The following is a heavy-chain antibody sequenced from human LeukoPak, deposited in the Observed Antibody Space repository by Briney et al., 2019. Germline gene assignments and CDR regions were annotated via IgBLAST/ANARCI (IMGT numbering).Heavy chain of an antibody. J-gene: IGHJ6*02. V-gene: IGHV4-59*11. CDR2: IYYSGST. Sequence: PSETLSLTCTVSGGSLTYHYWTWIRQPPGKGLEWIGYIYYSGSTNYNPSLKSRVTISVDTSKNQFSLKLSSVTAADTAVYYCARDRGYGMDVWGQGTTVTVSS. CDR1: GGSLTYHY. CDR3: ARDRGYGMDV.